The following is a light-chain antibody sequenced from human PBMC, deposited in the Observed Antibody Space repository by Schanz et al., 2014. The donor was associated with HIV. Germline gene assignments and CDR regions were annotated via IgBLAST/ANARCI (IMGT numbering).Light chain of an antibody. CDR1: QTVSSNS. V-gene: IGKV3-20*01. Sequence: EIVLTQSPGSLSLSPGERATLSCRASQTVSSNSLGWYQQKRGQVPRLLIYSASRRANGIPDRFSGTGSGTDFTLTISRLEPEDFAVYYCHFFGNSGGTFGGGTKVEIK. J-gene: IGKJ4*01. CDR3: HFFGNSGGT. CDR2: SAS.